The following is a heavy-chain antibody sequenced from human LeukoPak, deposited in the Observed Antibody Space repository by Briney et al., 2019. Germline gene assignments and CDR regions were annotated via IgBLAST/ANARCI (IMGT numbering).Heavy chain of an antibody. CDR1: GYTFTSYD. J-gene: IGHJ6*03. D-gene: IGHD4-17*01. CDR3: VVTAANGDYYYYYYMDV. CDR2: MNPNSGNT. Sequence: GASVKVSCKASGYTFTSYDINWVRQATGQGLEWMGWMNPNSGNTGYAQKFQGRVTMTRNTSISTAYMELSSLRSEDTAVYYCVVTAANGDYYYYYYMDVWGKGTTVTVSS. V-gene: IGHV1-8*01.